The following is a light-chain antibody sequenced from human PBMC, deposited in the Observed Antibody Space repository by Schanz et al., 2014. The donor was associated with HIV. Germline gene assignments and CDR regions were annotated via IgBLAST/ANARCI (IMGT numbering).Light chain of an antibody. CDR1: TSDIGGYNY. CDR2: DVN. Sequence: QSALTQPPSASGSPGQSVTISCTGTTSDIGGYNYVSWYQQHPGKAPKLMIYDVNNRPSGVSNRFSGSKSGNTASLTISGLQAEDEADYYCCSYAGRCLFGGGTKLTVL. CDR3: CSYAGRCL. V-gene: IGLV2-8*01. J-gene: IGLJ2*01.